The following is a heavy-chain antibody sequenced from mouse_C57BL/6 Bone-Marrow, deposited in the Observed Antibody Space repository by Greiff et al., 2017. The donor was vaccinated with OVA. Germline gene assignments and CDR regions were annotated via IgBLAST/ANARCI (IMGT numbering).Heavy chain of an antibody. CDR1: GFTFSSYA. Sequence: DVHLVESGGGLVKPGGSLKLSCAASGFTFSSYAMSWVRQTPEKRLEWVATISDGGSYTYYPDNVKGRFTISRDNAKNNLYLQMSHLKAEDTAMYYCASRFAYWGQGTLVTVSA. CDR2: ISDGGSYT. V-gene: IGHV5-4*01. J-gene: IGHJ3*01. CDR3: ASRFAY.